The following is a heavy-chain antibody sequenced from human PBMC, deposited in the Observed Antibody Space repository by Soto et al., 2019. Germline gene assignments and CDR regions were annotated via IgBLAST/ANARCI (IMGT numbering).Heavy chain of an antibody. CDR3: ARDVVVVPAAVYDAFDI. Sequence: QVQLVESGGGVVQPGRSLRLSCAASGFTFSSYGMHWVRQAPGKGLEWVAVIWYDGSNKYYADSVKGRFTISRDNSKNTLYLQMNSLRAEDTAVYYCARDVVVVPAAVYDAFDIWGQGTMVTVSS. CDR1: GFTFSSYG. CDR2: IWYDGSNK. D-gene: IGHD2-2*01. J-gene: IGHJ3*02. V-gene: IGHV3-33*01.